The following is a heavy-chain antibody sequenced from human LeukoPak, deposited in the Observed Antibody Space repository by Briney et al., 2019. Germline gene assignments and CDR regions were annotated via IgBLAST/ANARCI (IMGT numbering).Heavy chain of an antibody. V-gene: IGHV3-53*01. CDR2: IYSGGST. D-gene: IGHD1-26*01. Sequence: GGSLRLSCAASGFTVSSNYMSWFRQAPGKGLERVSVIYSGGSTYYADSVKGRFTISRDNTKNTLYLQMNSLRAEDTAVYYCATGGYSGSYYDFDYWGQGTLVTVSS. CDR3: ATGGYSGSYYDFDY. CDR1: GFTVSSNY. J-gene: IGHJ4*02.